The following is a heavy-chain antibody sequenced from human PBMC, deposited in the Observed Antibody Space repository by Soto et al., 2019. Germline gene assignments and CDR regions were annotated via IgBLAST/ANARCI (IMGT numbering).Heavy chain of an antibody. D-gene: IGHD6-19*01. Sequence: PGGSLRLSCSASGFTFSSYGMHWVRQAPGKGLEWVAVISYDGSNKYYADSVKGRFTISRDNSKNTLYLQMNSLRAEDTAVYYCNTAVAGTFDYWGQGTLVTVSS. CDR3: NTAVAGTFDY. CDR2: ISYDGSNK. CDR1: GFTFSSYG. V-gene: IGHV3-30*03. J-gene: IGHJ4*02.